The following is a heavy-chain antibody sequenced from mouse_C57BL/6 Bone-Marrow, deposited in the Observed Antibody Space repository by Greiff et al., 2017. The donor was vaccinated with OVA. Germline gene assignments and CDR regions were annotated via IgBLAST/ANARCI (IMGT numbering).Heavy chain of an antibody. V-gene: IGHV1-64*01. J-gene: IGHJ1*03. CDR2: LPPNSGST. CDR1: GYTFTSYL. CDR3: APFITTEYFDV. Sequence: VQLQQPGAELVKPGASVTLSCTASGYTFTSYLMHWVKQRPGHGLEWIGMLPPNSGSTNYNEKFKSKATLTVDKSSSTAYMQLSSLTSEDSAVYYCAPFITTEYFDVWGTGTTVTVSS. D-gene: IGHD1-1*01.